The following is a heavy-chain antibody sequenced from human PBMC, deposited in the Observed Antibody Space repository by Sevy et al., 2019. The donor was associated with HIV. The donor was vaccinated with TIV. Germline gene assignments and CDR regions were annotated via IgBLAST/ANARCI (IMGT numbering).Heavy chain of an antibody. CDR3: VRETTMLPRGAFDF. CDR1: GFTFSSYP. Sequence: GGSLRLSCAASGFTFSSYPMHWVRQAPGKGLERVSFISFDGTDKYYADSVKGRFTITRDNSKNTLFLQMNSLRAEDTAFYYCVRETTMLPRGAFDFWRQGTMVTVSS. V-gene: IGHV3-30-3*01. D-gene: IGHD3-10*01. CDR2: ISFDGTDK. J-gene: IGHJ3*01.